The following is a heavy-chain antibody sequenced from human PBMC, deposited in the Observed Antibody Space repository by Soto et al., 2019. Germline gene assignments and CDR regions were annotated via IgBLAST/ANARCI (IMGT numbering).Heavy chain of an antibody. CDR1: GYAFTTYG. Sequence: QVHLVQSGAEVKKPGASVKVSCKGSGYAFTTYGITWVRQAPGQGLEWMGWISAHNGNTNYAQKLQGRVTVTRDTATSTAYMGLRSLRSDDTAVYYCARGRDGAYWGQGALVTVSS. D-gene: IGHD3-10*01. CDR2: ISAHNGNT. CDR3: ARGRDGAY. V-gene: IGHV1-18*01. J-gene: IGHJ4*02.